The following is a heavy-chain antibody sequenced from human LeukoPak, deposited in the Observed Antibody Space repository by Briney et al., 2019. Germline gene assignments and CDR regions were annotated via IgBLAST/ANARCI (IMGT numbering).Heavy chain of an antibody. Sequence: SETLSLACTVSGGSISSSSYYWGWIRQPPGKALEWIGSIYYSGSTYYNPSLKSRVTISVDTSKNQFSLKLSSVTAADTAVYYCARDGSPSSGWPYYYYYMDVWGKGTTVTVSS. CDR3: ARDGSPSSGWPYYYYYMDV. D-gene: IGHD6-19*01. CDR2: IYYSGST. J-gene: IGHJ6*03. V-gene: IGHV4-39*07. CDR1: GGSISSSSYY.